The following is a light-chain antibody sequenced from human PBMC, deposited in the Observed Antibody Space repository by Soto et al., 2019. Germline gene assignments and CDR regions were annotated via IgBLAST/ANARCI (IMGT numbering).Light chain of an antibody. J-gene: IGKJ1*01. Sequence: DVVMTQSPLSLPVTLGQPASLSCRSSQSLVYSDGNTYLNWFQQRPGRSPRSLIYKVSNRDSGVPDRFSGSGSGTDFTVKISRVEDEDVGVYYCSRSTPRPRTFGQGPKMQIK. CDR3: SRSTPRPRT. V-gene: IGKV2-30*01. CDR1: QSLVYSDGNTY. CDR2: KVS.